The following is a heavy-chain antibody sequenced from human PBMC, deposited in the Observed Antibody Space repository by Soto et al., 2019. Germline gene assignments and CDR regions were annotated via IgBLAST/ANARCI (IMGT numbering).Heavy chain of an antibody. V-gene: IGHV3-7*03. CDR2: IKQDGSEK. Sequence: PGGSPRLFCSACGFTVSSHWMSCVRQAPGKGLEWVANIKQDGSEKYYVDSVKGRFTISRDNAKNSLYLQMNSLRAEDTAVYYCARDFSRSTGFYYYYDMDVWAQGTTVTVSS. CDR1: GFTVSSHW. CDR3: ARDFSRSTGFYYYYDMDV. D-gene: IGHD2-2*01. J-gene: IGHJ6*02.